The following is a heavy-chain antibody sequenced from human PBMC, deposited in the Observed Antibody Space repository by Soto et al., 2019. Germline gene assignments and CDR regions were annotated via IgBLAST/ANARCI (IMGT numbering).Heavy chain of an antibody. V-gene: IGHV5-51*01. Sequence: GESLKIYCKGSGYSFTSYWIGWVRQMPGKGLEWMGFIYPGDSDTRNSPSFQGQVTISADKSISTAFLQWSSLMASATAMYYCARQATEYSSSYYFDDWGKGTLVTFAS. CDR1: GYSFTSYW. D-gene: IGHD6-6*01. J-gene: IGHJ4*02. CDR3: ARQATEYSSSYYFDD. CDR2: IYPGDSDT.